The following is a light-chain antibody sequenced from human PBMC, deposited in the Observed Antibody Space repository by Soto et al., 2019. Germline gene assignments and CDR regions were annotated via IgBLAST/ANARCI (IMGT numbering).Light chain of an antibody. J-gene: IGKJ4*01. CDR3: QQYINWPLT. Sequence: EIVKTQSPATLSVSPGERATLSCRASQSVRGNLAWYQQKPGQAPRLLIYDASTRATDIPARFSGSGSETEFTLTISSLQSEDFAIYYCQQYINWPLTFGGGTKVEIK. CDR2: DAS. V-gene: IGKV3-15*01. CDR1: QSVRGN.